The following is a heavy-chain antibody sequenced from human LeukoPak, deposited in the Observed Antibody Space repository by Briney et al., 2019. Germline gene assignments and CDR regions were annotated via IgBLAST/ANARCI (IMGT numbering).Heavy chain of an antibody. CDR3: ARIPGGSGACDI. D-gene: IGHD6-25*01. J-gene: IGHJ3*02. CDR1: GGSISSSSYY. V-gene: IGHV4-39*07. Sequence: PSETLSLTCTVSGGSISSSSYYWGWIRQPPGKGLEWIGSIYYSGSTYYNPSLKSRVTISVDTSKNQFSLKLSSVTAAHTAVYYCARIPGGSGACDIWGQGPMVSVPS. CDR2: IYYSGST.